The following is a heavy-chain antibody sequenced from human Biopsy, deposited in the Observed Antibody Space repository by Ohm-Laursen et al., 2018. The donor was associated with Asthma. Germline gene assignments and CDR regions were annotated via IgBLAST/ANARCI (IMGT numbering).Heavy chain of an antibody. V-gene: IGHV1-18*01. CDR1: GYTFNSAG. Sequence: ESSVKVSCKSSGYTFNSAGITWVRQAPGQGLEWMGWISVYNGNTKVAQKLQDRVTMITDTSTSTAYMELRSLRSADTAVYFCARAVDYSHYYGIDVWGQGTTVTVS. CDR3: ARAVDYSHYYGIDV. D-gene: IGHD3-10*01. J-gene: IGHJ6*02. CDR2: ISVYNGNT.